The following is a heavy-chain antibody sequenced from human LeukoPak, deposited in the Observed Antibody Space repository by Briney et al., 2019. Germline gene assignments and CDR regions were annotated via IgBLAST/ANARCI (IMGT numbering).Heavy chain of an antibody. CDR1: RFAFSDYG. CDR3: AKSNSGWYVHPSD. Sequence: GGSLRLSCAVSRFAFSDYGMHLVRQAPGKGLEGVAVISYDLSNAYYTDPVKGRFTISIYNSKNTLYTQMNSLRAEEKAVYYCAKSNSGWYVHPSDWGQGTLVTVSS. D-gene: IGHD6-19*01. V-gene: IGHV3-30*18. J-gene: IGHJ4*02. CDR2: ISYDLSNA.